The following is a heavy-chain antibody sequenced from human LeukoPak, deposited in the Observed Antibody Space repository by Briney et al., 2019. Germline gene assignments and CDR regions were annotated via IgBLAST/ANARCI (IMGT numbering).Heavy chain of an antibody. V-gene: IGHV4-30-2*01. CDR2: IYHSGST. J-gene: IGHJ4*02. CDR1: GGSISSGGYS. CDR3: ARESNSMAHFDY. D-gene: IGHD2/OR15-2a*01. Sequence: PSETLSLTCAVSGGSISSGGYSWSWIRQPPGKGLEWVGYIYHSGSTYYNPSLKSRVTISVDGSKNQFSLKLSSVTAADTAVYYCARESNSMAHFDYWGQGTLVTVSS.